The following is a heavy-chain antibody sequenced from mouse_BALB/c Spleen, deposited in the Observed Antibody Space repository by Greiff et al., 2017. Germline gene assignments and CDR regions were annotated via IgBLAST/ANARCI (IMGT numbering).Heavy chain of an antibody. CDR2: IYPGDGDT. D-gene: IGHD1-1*01. J-gene: IGHJ4*01. Sequence: VQLQESGAELARPGASVKLSCKASGYTFTSYWMQWVKQRPGQGLEWIGAIYPGDGDTRYTQKFKGKATLTADKSSSTAYMQLSSLASEDSAVYYCARNRGYGSSYEAMDYWGQGTSVTVSS. CDR1: GYTFTSYW. CDR3: ARNRGYGSSYEAMDY. V-gene: IGHV1-87*01.